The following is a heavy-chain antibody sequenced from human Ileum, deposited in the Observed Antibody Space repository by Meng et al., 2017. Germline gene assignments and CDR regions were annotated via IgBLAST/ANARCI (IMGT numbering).Heavy chain of an antibody. CDR3: ARENTIFGVVWGSWFDP. CDR2: IYYSGST. Sequence: QVQLQESGPGLVKHSQTLSLTCTVSGGSISSGDYYWSWIRQPPGKGLEWIGYIYYSGSTYYNPSLKSRVTISVDTSKNQFSLKLSSVTAADTAVYYCARENTIFGVVWGSWFDPWGQGTLVTVSS. CDR1: GGSISSGDYY. V-gene: IGHV4-30-4*01. J-gene: IGHJ5*02. D-gene: IGHD3-3*01.